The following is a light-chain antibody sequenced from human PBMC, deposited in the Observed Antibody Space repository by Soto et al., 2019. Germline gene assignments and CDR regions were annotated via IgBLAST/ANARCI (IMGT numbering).Light chain of an antibody. CDR1: QSVSKNY. Sequence: EIVLTQSPGTLSLSPGERATLSCRASQSVSKNYLAWYQQKPGQAPRLLIYGASNRATGIPDRFSGSGSGTDFTLTISRLEPEDFAVYYCQQYGSSPPITFGPGTKVDIK. CDR3: QQYGSSPPIT. CDR2: GAS. J-gene: IGKJ3*01. V-gene: IGKV3-20*01.